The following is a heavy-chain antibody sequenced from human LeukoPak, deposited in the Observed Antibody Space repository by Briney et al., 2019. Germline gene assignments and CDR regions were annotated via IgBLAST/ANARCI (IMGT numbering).Heavy chain of an antibody. D-gene: IGHD2-15*01. CDR3: ARASSSGGWYYFDY. V-gene: IGHV1-8*01. J-gene: IGHJ4*02. Sequence: ASVKVSYKASGYTFTSYDINWVRQATGQGLEWMGWMNPNSGNTGYAQKFQGRVTMTRNTSISTAYMELSSLRSEDTAVYYCARASSSGGWYYFDYWGQGTLVTVSS. CDR1: GYTFTSYD. CDR2: MNPNSGNT.